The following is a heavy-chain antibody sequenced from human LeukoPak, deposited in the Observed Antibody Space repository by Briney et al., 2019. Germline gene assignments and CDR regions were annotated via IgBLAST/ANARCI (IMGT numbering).Heavy chain of an antibody. V-gene: IGHV4-34*01. Sequence: SETLSLTCAVYGGSFSGYYWSWIRQPPGKGLEWIGEINHSGSTNYNPSLKSRVTISVDTSKNQFSLKLSSVTAADTAVYYCARASAGWGPDYYYYMDVWGKGTTVTVSS. CDR3: ARASAGWGPDYYYYMDV. J-gene: IGHJ6*03. D-gene: IGHD1-26*01. CDR1: GGSFSGYY. CDR2: INHSGST.